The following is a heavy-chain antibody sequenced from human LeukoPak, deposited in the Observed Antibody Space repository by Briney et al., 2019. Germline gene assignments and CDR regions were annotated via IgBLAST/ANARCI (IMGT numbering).Heavy chain of an antibody. D-gene: IGHD6-19*01. CDR2: ISGSGGST. CDR3: ASSSSGWKN. CDR1: GFTFSSYA. V-gene: IGHV3-23*01. J-gene: IGHJ4*02. Sequence: GGSLRLSCAASGFTFSSYAMSWVRQAPGKGLEWVSAISGSGGSTYYADSVKGRFTISRDNAKNSLYLQMNSLRDEDTAVYYCASSSSGWKNWGQGTLVTVSS.